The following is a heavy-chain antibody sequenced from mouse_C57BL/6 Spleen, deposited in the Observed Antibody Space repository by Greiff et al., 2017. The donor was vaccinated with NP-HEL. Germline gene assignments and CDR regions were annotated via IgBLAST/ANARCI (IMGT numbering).Heavy chain of an antibody. CDR2: IYPGSGST. Sequence: VQLQQSGAELVKPGASVKMSCKASGYTFTSHWLTWVTQRPGQGLEWIGDIYPGSGSTNYNEKFKSKATLTVDTSSSTAYMQLSSRTSEDSAVYYCARAYDYDGGAAWFAYWGQGTLVTVSA. D-gene: IGHD2-4*01. J-gene: IGHJ3*01. CDR3: ARAYDYDGGAAWFAY. V-gene: IGHV1-55*01. CDR1: GYTFTSHW.